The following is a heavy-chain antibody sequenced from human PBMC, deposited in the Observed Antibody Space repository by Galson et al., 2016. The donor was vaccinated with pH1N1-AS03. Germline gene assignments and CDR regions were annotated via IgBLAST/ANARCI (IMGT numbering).Heavy chain of an antibody. V-gene: IGHV3-7*03. CDR3: AKAVAGSLNLYYYYGADV. J-gene: IGHJ6*02. CDR2: IKQDGSDK. Sequence: QGPGKGLEWVASIKQDGSDKHYVDSVKGRFTISKDNAKNSLYLQMNSLRPEDTAVYYCAKAVAGSLNLYYYYGADVWGQGTTVTVSS. D-gene: IGHD6-19*01.